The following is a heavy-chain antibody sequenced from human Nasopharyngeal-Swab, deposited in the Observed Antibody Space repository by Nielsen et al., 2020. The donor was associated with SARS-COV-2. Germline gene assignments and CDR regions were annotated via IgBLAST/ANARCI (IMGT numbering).Heavy chain of an antibody. V-gene: IGHV4-34*01. J-gene: IGHJ6*03. D-gene: IGHD6-6*01. CDR3: ARVLRGVAARPLGFGYYYYYYMDV. Sequence: RQAPGKGLEWFGEINHSGSTNYNPSLKSRVTISVDTSKNQFSLKLSSVTAADTAVYYCARVLRGVAARPLGFGYYYYYYMDVWGKGTPVTVSS. CDR2: INHSGST.